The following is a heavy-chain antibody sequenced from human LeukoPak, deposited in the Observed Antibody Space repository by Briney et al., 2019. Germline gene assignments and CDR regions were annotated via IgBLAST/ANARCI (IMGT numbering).Heavy chain of an antibody. J-gene: IGHJ6*03. CDR3: ARDSSSQDPYYYYMDV. CDR2: INPSGGST. Sequence: ASVKVSCKASGYTFTSYYMHWVRQAPGQGLEWMGIINPSGGSTSYAQKFQGRITMTRDTSTSTVYMELSSLRSEDTAVYYCARDSSSQDPYYYYMDVWGKGTTVTVSS. CDR1: GYTFTSYY. D-gene: IGHD2-15*01. V-gene: IGHV1-46*01.